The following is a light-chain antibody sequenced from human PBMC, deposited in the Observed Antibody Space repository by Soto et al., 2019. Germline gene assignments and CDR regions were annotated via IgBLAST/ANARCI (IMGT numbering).Light chain of an antibody. CDR2: AAS. J-gene: IGKJ1*01. CDR1: EAIRSA. CDR3: LLDFRYFWA. V-gene: IGKV1-6*01. Sequence: IQLTQSPSSLSASVGDRVTITCRSSEAIRSALGWYQQKPGKVPKLLIYAASILQSGVPSRFSGSGSGTDFTLTISSMQPEAFANYYCLLDFRYFWAFGQGTKV.